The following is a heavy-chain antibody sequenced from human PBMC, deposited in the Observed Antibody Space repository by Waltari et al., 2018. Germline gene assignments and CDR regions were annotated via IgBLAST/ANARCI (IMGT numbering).Heavy chain of an antibody. Sequence: QVQLVESGGGVVQPGGSLRLSCAASGFTFSSCGMHWVRQAPGKGLEWVAFIRYDGSNKYYADSVKGRFTISRDNSKNTLYLQMNSLRAEDTAVYYCAKVKGDYGRDYWGQGTLVTVSS. CDR3: AKVKGDYGRDY. D-gene: IGHD4-17*01. CDR2: IRYDGSNK. CDR1: GFTFSSCG. V-gene: IGHV3-30*02. J-gene: IGHJ4*02.